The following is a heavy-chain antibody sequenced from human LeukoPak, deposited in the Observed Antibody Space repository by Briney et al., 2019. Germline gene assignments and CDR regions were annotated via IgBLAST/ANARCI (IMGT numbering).Heavy chain of an antibody. Sequence: PGGSLRLSCAASGFTFSSYWMSWVRQAPGRGLEWVANIKDDGSEKYYVDSVKGRFTISRDNAKNSLNLQMNSLRAEDTAVYFCARDDSGFYYWGQGTLVTVSS. CDR1: GFTFSSYW. J-gene: IGHJ4*02. V-gene: IGHV3-7*01. D-gene: IGHD2/OR15-2a*01. CDR3: ARDDSGFYY. CDR2: IKDDGSEK.